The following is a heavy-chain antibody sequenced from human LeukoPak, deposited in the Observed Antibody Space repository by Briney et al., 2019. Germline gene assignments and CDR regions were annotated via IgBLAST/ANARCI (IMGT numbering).Heavy chain of an antibody. CDR1: GDSFSSNNY. CDR2: IYRSGAT. V-gene: IGHV4-4*02. CDR3: ARNAGYSDLNY. J-gene: IGHJ4*02. Sequence: KPSATLSRTCTVSGDSFSSNNYWTWVRQPPGKGLEWIGEIYRSGATNYNPSLRSRVTVSLDKSKNQFSLRLNSVTAADTAIYYCARNAGYSDLNYWGQGVLVTVSS. D-gene: IGHD3-22*01.